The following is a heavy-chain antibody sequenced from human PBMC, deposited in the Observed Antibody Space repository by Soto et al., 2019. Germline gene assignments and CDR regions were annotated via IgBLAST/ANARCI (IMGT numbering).Heavy chain of an antibody. J-gene: IGHJ4*02. CDR2: INHSGST. D-gene: IGHD6-13*01. CDR3: ARGVAAILDY. V-gene: IGHV4-34*01. CDR1: GGSFSGYY. Sequence: QVQLQQWGAGLLKPSETLSLTCAVYGGSFSGYYWSWIRQPPGKGLEWIGEINHSGSTNYNPSLKSRVTISVDTSKNQFSLKLSSVTAADTAVYYCARGVAAILDYWGQGTLVTVSS.